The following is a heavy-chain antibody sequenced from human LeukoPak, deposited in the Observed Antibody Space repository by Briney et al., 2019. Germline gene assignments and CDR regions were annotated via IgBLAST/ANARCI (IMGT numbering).Heavy chain of an antibody. CDR2: INHSGST. J-gene: IGHJ5*02. CDR3: ASANYDFWSEENWFDP. D-gene: IGHD3-3*01. V-gene: IGHV4-34*01. Sequence: PSETLSLTCAVYGGSFSGYYWSWIRQPPGKGLEWIGEINHSGSTNYNPSLKSRVTISVDTSKNQFSLKLSSVTAADTAVYYCASANYDFWSEENWFDPWGQGTLVTVSS. CDR1: GGSFSGYY.